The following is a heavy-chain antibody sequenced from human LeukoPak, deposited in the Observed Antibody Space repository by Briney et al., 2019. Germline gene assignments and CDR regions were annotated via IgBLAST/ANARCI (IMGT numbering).Heavy chain of an antibody. CDR3: ARDGAMAQFGY. D-gene: IGHD5-18*01. J-gene: IGHJ4*02. CDR2: INPNSGGT. V-gene: IGHV1-2*02. CDR1: GYAFTDYH. Sequence: RASVKVSCKASGYAFTDYHIHWVRQAPGQGLEWMGWINPNSGGTNYAQKFQGRVTMTRDTSISTAYMELSRLRSDDTAVYYCARDGAMAQFGYWGQGTLVTVSS.